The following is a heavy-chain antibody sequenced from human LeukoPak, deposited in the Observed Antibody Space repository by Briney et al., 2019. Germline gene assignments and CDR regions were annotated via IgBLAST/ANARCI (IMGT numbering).Heavy chain of an antibody. CDR1: GGSLSSGSYY. J-gene: IGHJ3*02. CDR2: IYTSGST. V-gene: IGHV4-61*02. D-gene: IGHD3-3*01. CDR3: ARDVEWSRDAFDI. Sequence: PSQTLSLTCTVSGGSLSSGSYYWSWIRQPAGKGLEWIGRIYTSGSTNYNPSLQSRVTISVDTSKNQFSLKLSSVTAADTAVYYCARDVEWSRDAFDIWGQGTMVTVSS.